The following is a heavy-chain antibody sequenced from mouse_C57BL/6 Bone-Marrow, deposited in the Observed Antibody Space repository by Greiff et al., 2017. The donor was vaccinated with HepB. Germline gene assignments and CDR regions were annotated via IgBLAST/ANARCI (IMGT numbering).Heavy chain of an antibody. V-gene: IGHV1-78*01. CDR3: ARWGFITTVVATYYYAMDY. J-gene: IGHJ4*01. CDR2: IYPRDGST. CDR1: GYTFTDHT. Sequence: QVQLQQSDAELVKPGASVKISCKVSGYTFTDHTIHWMKQRPEQGLEWIGYIYPRDGSTKYNEKFKGKATLTADKSSSTAYMQLNSLTSEDSAVYFCARWGFITTVVATYYYAMDYWGQGTSVTVSS. D-gene: IGHD1-1*01.